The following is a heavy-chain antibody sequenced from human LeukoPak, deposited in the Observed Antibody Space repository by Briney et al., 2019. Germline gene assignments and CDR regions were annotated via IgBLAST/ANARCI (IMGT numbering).Heavy chain of an antibody. J-gene: IGHJ6*02. CDR1: GFTFSSYG. CDR2: ISYDGSNK. Sequence: GGSLRLSCAASGFTFSSYGMHWVRQAPGKGLEWVAVISYDGSNKYYADSVKGRFTISRDNSKNTLYLQMNSLRAEDTAVYYCAKDQRPLDYYGMDVWGQGTTVTVSS. CDR3: AKDQRPLDYYGMDV. D-gene: IGHD6-25*01. V-gene: IGHV3-30*18.